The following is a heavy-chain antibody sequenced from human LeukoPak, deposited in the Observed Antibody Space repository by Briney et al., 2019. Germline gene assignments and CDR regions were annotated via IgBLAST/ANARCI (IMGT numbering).Heavy chain of an antibody. CDR3: AHSIYYDFWSGYPPFDS. J-gene: IGHJ4*02. V-gene: IGHV2-5*01. CDR2: LYWNDDK. D-gene: IGHD3-3*01. CDR1: GFSLSTSRVG. Sequence: SGPTLVNLTQILTLPCTFSGFSLSTSRVGGGWIRQPPGEALEWLVLLYWNDDKRYSPSLKSRLTITKDTSKNQVVLTMTNMDPVDTATYYCAHSIYYDFWSGYPPFDSWGQGTLVTVSS.